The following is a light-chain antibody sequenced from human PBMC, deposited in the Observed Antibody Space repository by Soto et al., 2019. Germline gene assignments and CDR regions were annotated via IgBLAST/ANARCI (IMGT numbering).Light chain of an antibody. CDR1: QSVSTN. V-gene: IGKV3-15*01. CDR3: QQYNNWPLT. CDR2: GAS. Sequence: EIVMTQSPATLSVSPGERATLSCRASQSVSTNLAWYQQKPGQAPRLLISGASTRATGIPARFSGSGSGTEFTLTISSLQAEDFAVYYCQQYNNWPLTFGQGTKVDIQ. J-gene: IGKJ1*01.